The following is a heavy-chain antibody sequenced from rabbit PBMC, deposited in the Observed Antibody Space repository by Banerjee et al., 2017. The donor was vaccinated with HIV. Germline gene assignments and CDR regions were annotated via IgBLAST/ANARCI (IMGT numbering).Heavy chain of an antibody. D-gene: IGHD2-1*01. CDR1: GFSFSNKAV. J-gene: IGHJ6*01. Sequence: QEQLVESGGGLVKPEGSLKLSCTASGFSFSNKAVMCWVRQAPGKGLEWIACINAITGKAVYASWAKGRFTFSKTSSTTVTLQMTSLTVADTATYFCARGSGDVGWGYLIWGQGTLVTVS. V-gene: IGHV1S45*01. CDR3: ARGSGDVGWGYLI. CDR2: INAITGKA.